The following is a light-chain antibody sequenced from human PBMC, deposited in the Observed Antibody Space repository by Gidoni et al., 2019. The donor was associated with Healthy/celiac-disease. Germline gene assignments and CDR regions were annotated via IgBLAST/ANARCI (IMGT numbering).Light chain of an antibody. V-gene: IGKV4-1*01. CDR2: WAS. J-gene: IGKJ3*01. CDR1: QSVLYSSNNKNY. CDR3: QQYYSTPRFT. Sequence: DLVMTQSPDSLAVSLGERATINCKSSQSVLYSSNNKNYLAWYQQKPGQPPKLLIYWASTREYGVPDRFSGSGSGTDCTLTICSLQAEDVAVYYCQQYYSTPRFTFGPGTKVDIK.